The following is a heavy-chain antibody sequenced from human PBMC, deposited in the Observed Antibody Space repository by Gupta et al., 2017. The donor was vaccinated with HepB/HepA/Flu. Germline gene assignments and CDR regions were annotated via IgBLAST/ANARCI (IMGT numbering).Heavy chain of an antibody. V-gene: IGHV1-2*02. J-gene: IGHJ4*02. CDR3: ARGRGYCSGGSCYFDY. CDR2: INPNTGGT. Sequence: QVQLVQSGAEVKKPGASVKVSCQASGYTFTGYYIHWVRQAPGQGLEWMGWINPNTGGTNYVQNFQGRVTMTRDTSISTAYMELSRLRSDDTALYYCARGRGYCSGGSCYFDYWCQGTPVTVSS. CDR1: GYTFTGYY. D-gene: IGHD2-15*01.